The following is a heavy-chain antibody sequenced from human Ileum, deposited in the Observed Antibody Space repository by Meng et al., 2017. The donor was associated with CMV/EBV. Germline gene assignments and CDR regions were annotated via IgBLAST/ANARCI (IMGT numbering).Heavy chain of an antibody. V-gene: IGHV6-1*01. D-gene: IGHD3-10*01. CDR3: TYGWPLKY. J-gene: IGHJ4*02. CDR1: DSVSISTES. CDR2: TWYGSKWYY. Sequence: QVQLHQSGPGLVKPSQTLSLTCAGDSVSISTESWNWIRQSPSRGLEWLGRTWYGSKWYYEYAVSVKSRITIIPDTSQNQISLQLNSVTPDDTAVYYCTYGWPLKYWGQGSLVTGSS.